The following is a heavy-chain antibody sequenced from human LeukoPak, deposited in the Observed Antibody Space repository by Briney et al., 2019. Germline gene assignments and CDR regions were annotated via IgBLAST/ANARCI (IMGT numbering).Heavy chain of an antibody. D-gene: IGHD4-23*01. CDR1: GFTFSSYA. CDR3: AKDLTPLGHQGWWDYYYYGMDV. J-gene: IGHJ6*02. V-gene: IGHV3-23*01. CDR2: ISGSGGST. Sequence: GGSLRLSCAASGFTFSSYAMSWVRQAPGKGLEWVSAISGSGGSTYYADSVKGRFTISRDNSKNTLYLQMNSLRAEDTAVYYCAKDLTPLGHQGWWDYYYYGMDVWGQGTTVTVSS.